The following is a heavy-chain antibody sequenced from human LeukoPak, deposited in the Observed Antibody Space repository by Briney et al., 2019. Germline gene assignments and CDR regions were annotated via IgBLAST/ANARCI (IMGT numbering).Heavy chain of an antibody. D-gene: IGHD3-10*01. Sequence: ASVKVSCKASGYTFTSYGISWVRQAPGQGLEWMGWISAYNGNTNYAQKLQGRVTITTDKSTSTAYMELRSLRSDDTAVYYCARDLVWFGELQPRYFDYWGQGTLVTVSS. V-gene: IGHV1-18*04. CDR1: GYTFTSYG. CDR3: ARDLVWFGELQPRYFDY. J-gene: IGHJ4*02. CDR2: ISAYNGNT.